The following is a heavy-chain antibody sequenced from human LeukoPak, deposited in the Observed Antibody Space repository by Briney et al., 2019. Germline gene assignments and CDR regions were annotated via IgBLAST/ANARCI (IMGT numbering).Heavy chain of an antibody. D-gene: IGHD3-3*01. V-gene: IGHV3-23*01. CDR1: GFTFSSYA. CDR2: ISGSGGST. CDR3: AKDAGDFWSGLGQTFIDY. Sequence: PGGSLRLSCAASGFTFSSYAMSWVRQAPGKGLEWVSAISGSGGSTYYADSVKGRFTISRDNSKNTLYLQMNSLRAEDTAVYYCAKDAGDFWSGLGQTFIDYWGQGTLVTVSS. J-gene: IGHJ4*02.